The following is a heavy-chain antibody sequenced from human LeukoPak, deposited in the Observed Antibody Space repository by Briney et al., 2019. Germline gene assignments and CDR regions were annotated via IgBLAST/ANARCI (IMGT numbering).Heavy chain of an antibody. CDR2: IFYSGST. D-gene: IGHD3-3*01. CDR3: AIVPHYDFWSGYPN. J-gene: IGHJ4*02. CDR1: GGSISSSNYY. V-gene: IGHV4-39*07. Sequence: SETLSLTCTVSGGSISSSNYYWGWIRQPPGKGLEWIGSIFYSGSTYYNPSLKSRVTISVDTSKNQFSLRLSSVTAADTAVYYCAIVPHYDFWSGYPNWGQGTLVTVSS.